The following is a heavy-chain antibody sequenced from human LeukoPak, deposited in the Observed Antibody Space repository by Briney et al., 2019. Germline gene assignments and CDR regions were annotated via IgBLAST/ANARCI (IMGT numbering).Heavy chain of an antibody. CDR1: GYIFTRYY. Sequence: ASVKVSCTASGYIFTRYYIHWVRQAPGQGLEWMGIINPGGGTTSYEQKFQGRLTVTRDTSTSTVYMELRSLRSEDTAVYYCARQVATKVTNAVDIWGQGTLVTVSS. J-gene: IGHJ3*02. CDR2: INPGGGTT. V-gene: IGHV1-46*01. D-gene: IGHD5-18*01. CDR3: ARQVATKVTNAVDI.